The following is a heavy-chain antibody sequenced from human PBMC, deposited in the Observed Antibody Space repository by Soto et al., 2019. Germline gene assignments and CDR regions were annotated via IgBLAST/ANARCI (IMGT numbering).Heavy chain of an antibody. CDR3: TKYTYTSRYAYYGMDV. J-gene: IGHJ6*02. Sequence: PWGSLRLSCTTSGFTFGDYAMSWSRQAPGKGLEWVGVIRSKAYGATTDYAASVKGRFTISRDDSKSIAYLQMNSLKSEDTGVYYCTKYTYTSRYAYYGMDVWGHGTTVTVSS. CDR1: GFTFGDYA. V-gene: IGHV3-49*03. D-gene: IGHD6-13*01. CDR2: IRSKAYGATT.